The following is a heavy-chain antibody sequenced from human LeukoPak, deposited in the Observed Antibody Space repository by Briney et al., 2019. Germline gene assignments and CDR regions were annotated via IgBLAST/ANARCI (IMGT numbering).Heavy chain of an antibody. Sequence: GGSLRLSCAASGFSFNTYAMSWVRQAPGKGLEWVSAISNTGGSTYHADSVKGRFTISRDKSKNTLSLQMNSLRAEDTAVYYCAQQVGYCSSGSCYFTYWGQGTLVTVSS. CDR1: GFSFNTYA. D-gene: IGHD2-15*01. CDR3: AQQVGYCSSGSCYFTY. J-gene: IGHJ1*01. V-gene: IGHV3-23*01. CDR2: ISNTGGST.